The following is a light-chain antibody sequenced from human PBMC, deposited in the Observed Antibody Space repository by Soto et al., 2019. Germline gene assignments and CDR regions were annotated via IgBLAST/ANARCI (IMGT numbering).Light chain of an antibody. J-gene: IGLJ3*02. CDR3: SSYAGSNNGV. Sequence: QSALTQPPSASGSPGQSVTISCTGTSSDVGGYNYVSWYQQHPGKAPKLMIYDVSKRPSGVPDRFSGSKSGNTASLTVSGLQGEDEADYYCSSYAGSNNGVFGGGTKLTVL. V-gene: IGLV2-8*01. CDR1: SSDVGGYNY. CDR2: DVS.